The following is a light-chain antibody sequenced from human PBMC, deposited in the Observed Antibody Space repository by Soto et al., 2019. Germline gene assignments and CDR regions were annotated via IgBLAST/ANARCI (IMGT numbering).Light chain of an antibody. CDR3: QQRTDWPPIT. Sequence: ELVVTQSLETRSVCSGERATLSCRASQSVRSHLAWYQQKPGQAPRLLIFGESTRATGIPDRFTGSGSGTDFTLTIRSLEPEDFAVYYCQQRTDWPPITFAQGTRLEIK. V-gene: IGKV3-11*01. J-gene: IGKJ5*01. CDR1: QSVRSH. CDR2: GES.